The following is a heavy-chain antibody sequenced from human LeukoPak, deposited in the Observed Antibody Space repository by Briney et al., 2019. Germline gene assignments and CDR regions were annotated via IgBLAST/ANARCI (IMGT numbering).Heavy chain of an antibody. CDR2: ISSSGSTI. CDR3: ARWRGGSRFPHFDY. D-gene: IGHD3-3*01. V-gene: IGHV3-11*01. Sequence: GGSLRLSCAASGFTFSDYYTSWIRQAPGKGLEWVSYISSSGSTIYYADSVKGRFTISGDNAKNSLYLQMNSLRAEDTAVYYCARWRGGSRFPHFDYWGQGTLVTVSS. CDR1: GFTFSDYY. J-gene: IGHJ4*02.